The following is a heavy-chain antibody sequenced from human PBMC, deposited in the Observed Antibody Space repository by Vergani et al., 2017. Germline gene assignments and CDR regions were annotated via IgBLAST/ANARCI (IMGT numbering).Heavy chain of an antibody. CDR2: INPSGGHT. J-gene: IGHJ4*02. CDR1: GYTFSNYY. CDR3: ARGDYGILTGYQY. Sequence: QVQVVQSGAEVKKSGASVKVSCKTSGYTFSNYYMHWVRQAPGQGLEWMGIINPSGGHTNYAQKFQGRVTMNRDTSTSTVYMELSSLRSEDTAIYYCARGDYGILTGYQYWGQGTLVTVSA. D-gene: IGHD3-9*01. V-gene: IGHV1-46*03.